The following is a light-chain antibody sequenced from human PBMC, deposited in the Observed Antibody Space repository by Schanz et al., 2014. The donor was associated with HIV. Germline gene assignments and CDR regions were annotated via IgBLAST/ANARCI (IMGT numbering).Light chain of an antibody. CDR3: SSYADNNNPHVV. Sequence: QSVLTQPPAASGTPGQRVTISCSGSTSNIGSNYVYWYQQLPRTAPKLLISRNNRRPSGVPDRFSASKSGTSASLTISGLRPEDEADYYCSSYADNNNPHVVFGGGTKLTVL. V-gene: IGLV1-47*01. CDR1: TSNIGSNY. J-gene: IGLJ2*01. CDR2: RNN.